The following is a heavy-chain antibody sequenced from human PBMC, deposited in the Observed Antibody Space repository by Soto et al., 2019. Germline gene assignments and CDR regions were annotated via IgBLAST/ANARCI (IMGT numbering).Heavy chain of an antibody. D-gene: IGHD2-8*02. CDR3: ARDKITGLFDY. V-gene: IGHV4-34*01. CDR1: GGSFSGYY. J-gene: IGHJ4*02. CDR2: INHSGST. Sequence: PSEILSLTCAVYGGSFSGYYWTWIRQPPGTGLEWIGEINHSGSTNYNPSLKSRVTISVDTSKNQFSLKLTSVTAADTAVYYCARDKITGLFDYWGQGTLVNVSS.